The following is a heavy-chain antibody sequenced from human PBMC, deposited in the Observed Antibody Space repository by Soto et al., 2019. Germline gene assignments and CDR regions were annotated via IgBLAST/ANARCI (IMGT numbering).Heavy chain of an antibody. D-gene: IGHD2-2*01. CDR2: ISYNGSNK. CDR1: GFTFSSYG. CDR3: AKDRIGLGYCSSTSCPSEGMDV. V-gene: IGHV3-30*18. Sequence: PGGSLRLSCAASGFTFSSYGMHWVRQAPGKGLEWVAVISYNGSNKYYADSVKGRFTISRDNSKNTLYLQMNSLRAEDTAVYYCAKDRIGLGYCSSTSCPSEGMDVWGQGTTVTVSS. J-gene: IGHJ6*02.